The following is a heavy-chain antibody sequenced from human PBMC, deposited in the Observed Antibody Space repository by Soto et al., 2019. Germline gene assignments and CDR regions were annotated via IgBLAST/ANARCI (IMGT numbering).Heavy chain of an antibody. J-gene: IGHJ2*01. D-gene: IGHD2-2*01. V-gene: IGHV4-30-2*01. CDR1: GGSISSGGYS. Sequence: QLQLQESGSGLVKPSQTLSLTCAVSGGSISSGGYSWSWIRQPPGKGLEWIGYIYHSGSTYYNPSLKSRVTISVDRSKNQFSLKLSSVTAADTAVYYCARDVPTKPRGWYFDLWGRDTLVTVSS. CDR2: IYHSGST. CDR3: ARDVPTKPRGWYFDL.